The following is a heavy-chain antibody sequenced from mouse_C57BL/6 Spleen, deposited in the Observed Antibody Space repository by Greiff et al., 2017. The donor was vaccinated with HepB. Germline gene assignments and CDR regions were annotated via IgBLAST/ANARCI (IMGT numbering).Heavy chain of an antibody. V-gene: IGHV1-52*01. D-gene: IGHD2-2*01. CDR2: IDPSDSET. Sequence: VQLQQSGAELVRPGSSVKLSCKASGYTFTSYWMQWVKQRPIQGLEWIGNIDPSDSETHYNQKFKDKATLTVDKSSSTAYMQLSSLTSEDSAVYYCARCGYYGYFDVWGTGTTVTVSS. J-gene: IGHJ1*03. CDR1: GYTFTSYW. CDR3: ARCGYYGYFDV.